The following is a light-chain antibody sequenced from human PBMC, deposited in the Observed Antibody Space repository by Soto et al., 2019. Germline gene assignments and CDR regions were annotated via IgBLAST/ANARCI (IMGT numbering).Light chain of an antibody. V-gene: IGKV3-20*01. CDR3: QQYGSSPVT. Sequence: DIVLTQSPGTLSLSPGERATLSCRASQSVSSSYLAWYQQKPGQAPRLLIYGASSRATGIPDRFSGSGSGTDFTLTISRLEPEDFAVYYCQQYGSSPVTFGQGTKVELK. CDR1: QSVSSSY. J-gene: IGKJ1*01. CDR2: GAS.